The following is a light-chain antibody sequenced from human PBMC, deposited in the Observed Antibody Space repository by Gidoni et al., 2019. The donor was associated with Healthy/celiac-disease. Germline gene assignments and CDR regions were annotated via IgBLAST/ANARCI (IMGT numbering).Light chain of an antibody. Sequence: PGEGATLSCTSSQSITNNLAWYQQKPGQPPRLLIFDASTRATGVPARFSASGSGTDFTLTISSLDLEDVAIYYCQQSSNWPRGTFGGGTKLEIK. CDR3: QQSSNWPRGT. CDR1: QSITNN. CDR2: DAS. J-gene: IGKJ4*01. V-gene: IGKV3-11*01.